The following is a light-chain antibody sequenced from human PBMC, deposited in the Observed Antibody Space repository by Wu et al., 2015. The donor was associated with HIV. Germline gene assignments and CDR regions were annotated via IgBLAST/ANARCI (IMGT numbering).Light chain of an antibody. CDR1: QSITNSY. V-gene: IGKV3-20*01. Sequence: EIVLTQSPGTLSLSPGERATLSCRASQSITNSYLAWYQQKPGRAPRLLIDGASNRATGIPDRFSVSGSGTDFTLTISRLEPEDFALYYCQQHDSSPYTFGQGTKLDIK. J-gene: IGKJ2*01. CDR2: GAS. CDR3: QQHDSSPYT.